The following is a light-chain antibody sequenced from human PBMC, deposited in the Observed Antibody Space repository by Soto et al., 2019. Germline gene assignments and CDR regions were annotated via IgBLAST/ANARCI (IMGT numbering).Light chain of an antibody. CDR1: QSVSSY. CDR3: QQRSTTWT. CDR2: DAS. J-gene: IGKJ1*01. Sequence: EIVLTQSPATLSLSPGERATLSCRASQSVSSYLAWYHQKPGQAPRLLINDASNRATGIPARFSGSGSGTDFTLTISRLEPEDFAVYYCQQRSTTWTFGQGTKLEIK. V-gene: IGKV3-11*01.